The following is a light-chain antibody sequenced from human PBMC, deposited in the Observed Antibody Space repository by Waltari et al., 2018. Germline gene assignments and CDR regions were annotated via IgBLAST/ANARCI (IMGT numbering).Light chain of an antibody. J-gene: IGLJ1*01. Sequence: QSALTQPASVSGAPGQSITISCTGASRDVGGYNCVCWYQQHPGKAPKLMIYEVSNRPSGVSKRFSGSKSGDTASLTISAVQAEDGADDYVSSGTSSSTRVFATGTKVPVL. CDR3: SSGTSSSTRV. V-gene: IGLV2-14*01. CDR2: EVS. CDR1: SRDVGGYNC.